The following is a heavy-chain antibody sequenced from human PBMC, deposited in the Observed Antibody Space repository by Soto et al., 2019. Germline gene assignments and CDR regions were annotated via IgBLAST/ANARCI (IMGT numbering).Heavy chain of an antibody. D-gene: IGHD4-17*01. J-gene: IGHJ4*02. CDR3: ARAPPYGDPRGFDY. V-gene: IGHV4-39*07. CDR1: GGSISSSSYY. Sequence: QLQLQESGPGLVKPSETLSLTCTVSGGSISSSSYYWGWIRQPPGKGLEWIGSIYYSGSTNYNPSRKSRVTISVDTSKNQFSLKLSSVTAADTAVYYCARAPPYGDPRGFDYWGQGTLVTVSS. CDR2: IYYSGST.